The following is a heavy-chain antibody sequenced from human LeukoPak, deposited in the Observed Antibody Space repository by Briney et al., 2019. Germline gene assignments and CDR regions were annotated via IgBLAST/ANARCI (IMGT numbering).Heavy chain of an antibody. CDR3: ARTAMVPNWFDP. Sequence: SVKVSCKASGGTFSSYAISWVRQAPGQGLEWMGGIIPIFGTANYAQKFQGRVTITTDESTSTAYMELSSLRSEDTAVYYCARTAMVPNWFDPWGQGTLVTISS. D-gene: IGHD5-18*01. CDR1: GGTFSSYA. CDR2: IIPIFGTA. J-gene: IGHJ5*02. V-gene: IGHV1-69*05.